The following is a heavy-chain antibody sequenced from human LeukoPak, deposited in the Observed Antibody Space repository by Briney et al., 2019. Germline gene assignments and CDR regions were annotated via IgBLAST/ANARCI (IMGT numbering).Heavy chain of an antibody. CDR2: IYYSGST. CDR3: ARRDFYGAGSHYDN. D-gene: IGHD3-10*01. J-gene: IGHJ4*02. V-gene: IGHV4-59*08. Sequence: SETLSLTCTVSGGSISLYYWSWIRQPPGKGLEWIGYIYYSGSTIYNPALESRVTISVDRSRNQFSLRLTSVTAADTAVYHCARRDFYGAGSHYDNWGQGTLVAVSS. CDR1: GGSISLYY.